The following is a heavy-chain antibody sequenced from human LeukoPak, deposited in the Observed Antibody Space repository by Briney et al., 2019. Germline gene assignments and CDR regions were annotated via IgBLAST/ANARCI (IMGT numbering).Heavy chain of an antibody. Sequence: GGSLRLSCAASGFTFSSYEMNWVRQAPGKGLEWVSYISSSGSTIYYAGSVKGRFTISRDNAKNSLYLQMNSLRAEDTAVYYCARSLDSEYFQHWGQGTLVTVSS. CDR2: ISSSGSTI. CDR1: GFTFSSYE. V-gene: IGHV3-48*03. CDR3: ARSLDSEYFQH. J-gene: IGHJ1*01.